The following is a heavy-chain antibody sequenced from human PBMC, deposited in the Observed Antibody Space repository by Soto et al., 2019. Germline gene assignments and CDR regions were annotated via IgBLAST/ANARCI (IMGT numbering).Heavy chain of an antibody. J-gene: IGHJ6*02. CDR2: INPNSGGT. CDR3: ARDGGVASVYGMDV. Sequence: QVHLVQSGAEVKRPGASVKVSCKASGYTLTDYYIHWVRQAPGQGLEWLGWINPNSGGTNYAQKFRGRVTLSRDTSISTSYLELGRLTTDDTAVDYCARDGGVASVYGMDVWGQGTTVTVSS. V-gene: IGHV1-2*02. D-gene: IGHD5-12*01. CDR1: GYTLTDYY.